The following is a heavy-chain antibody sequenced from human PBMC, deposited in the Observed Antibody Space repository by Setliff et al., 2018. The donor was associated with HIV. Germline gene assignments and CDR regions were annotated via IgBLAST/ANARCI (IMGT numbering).Heavy chain of an antibody. J-gene: IGHJ6*03. CDR2: IHYSGNS. CDR3: ARGLTIFGVATPGIYTFMDV. D-gene: IGHD3-3*01. Sequence: SETLSLTCTVSGGSITGHYWSWSLQRPGKGLEWIGYIHYSGNSNNNPSLKIRVSISVDTSKKQVSLKLNSVTAADTAVYYCARGLTIFGVATPGIYTFMDVWGKGTTVTVSS. V-gene: IGHV4-59*11. CDR1: GGSITGHY.